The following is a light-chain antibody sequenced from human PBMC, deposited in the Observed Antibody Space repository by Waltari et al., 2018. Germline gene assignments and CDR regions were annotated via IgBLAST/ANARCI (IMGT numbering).Light chain of an antibody. CDR1: QTIGTS. CDR3: QQYNNWPPGT. J-gene: IGKJ1*01. V-gene: IGKV3-15*01. Sequence: ETVVTQSPVTLSMSPGERATLSCRTSQTIGTSLAWYQQRPGQAHRLLIYRASTRATGIPGRFSGSGSETEFTLTISSLQSEDIAVYYCQQYNNWPPGTFGQGTKVEI. CDR2: RAS.